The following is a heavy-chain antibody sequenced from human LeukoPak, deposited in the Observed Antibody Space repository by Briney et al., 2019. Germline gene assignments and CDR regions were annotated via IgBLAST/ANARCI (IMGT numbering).Heavy chain of an antibody. J-gene: IGHJ4*02. CDR2: IKQDGSEK. D-gene: IGHD2-8*01. CDR1: GFIFSSSW. Sequence: PGGSLRLSCAASGFIFSSSWMSWVRQAPGKGLEWVAYIKQDGSEKYYVDSVKGRFTISRDNAESSLYLQMNSLRAEDTAVYYCAKGGLYPDCWGRGTLVTVSS. V-gene: IGHV3-7*01. CDR3: AKGGLYPDC.